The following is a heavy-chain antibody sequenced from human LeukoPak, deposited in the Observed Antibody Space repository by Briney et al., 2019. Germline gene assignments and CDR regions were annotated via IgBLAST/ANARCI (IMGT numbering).Heavy chain of an antibody. CDR2: IKQDGSEK. CDR3: ARGWNYAFRFDY. CDR1: GFSFSDYW. V-gene: IGHV3-7*01. D-gene: IGHD3-3*01. Sequence: AGGSLRLSCAASGFSFSDYWMTWVRQAPGKGLEWVAHIKQDGSEKYYVDSIKGRFTISRDNAKNLVYLQMNSLRADDTAVYYCARGWNYAFRFDYWGQGTLVTVSS. J-gene: IGHJ4*02.